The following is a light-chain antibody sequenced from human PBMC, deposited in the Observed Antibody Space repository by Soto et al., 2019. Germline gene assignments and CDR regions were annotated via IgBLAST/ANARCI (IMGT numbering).Light chain of an antibody. CDR1: HSISSF. CDR2: SAS. V-gene: IGKV1-39*01. J-gene: IGKJ1*01. Sequence: DIQMTQSPSSLSASVGDRVTITCRASHSISSFLSWYQQKPGKAPKLLIYSASSLQSGVPSRFSGSGSGTDFTLTISSLQPEDFASYYCQQSYSTPPAFGQGTKVEIK. CDR3: QQSYSTPPA.